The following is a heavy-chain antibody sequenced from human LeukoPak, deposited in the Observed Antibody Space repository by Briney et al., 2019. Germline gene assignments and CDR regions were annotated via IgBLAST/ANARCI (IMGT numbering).Heavy chain of an antibody. CDR2: IRYDGSNK. V-gene: IGHV3-30*02. CDR3: AKDFETYYYGSGSYYHPPFDY. D-gene: IGHD3-10*01. Sequence: PGGSLRLSCAASGFTFSSYGMHWVRQAPGKGLEWVAFIRYDGSNKYYADSVKGRFTISRDNSKNTLYLQMNSLRAEDTAVYYCAKDFETYYYGSGSYYHPPFDYWGQGTLVTVSS. J-gene: IGHJ4*02. CDR1: GFTFSSYG.